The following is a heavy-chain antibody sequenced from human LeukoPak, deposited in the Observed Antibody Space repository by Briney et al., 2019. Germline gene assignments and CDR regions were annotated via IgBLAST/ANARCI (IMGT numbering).Heavy chain of an antibody. Sequence: VASVKVSCKVSGGIYRITAITWVRQAPGQGLEWMGGIIPMSTTANYAQKFQGRVTITRDDSTSTAYMEVSSLRSEDTALYYCATYGGNTAEYFQHWGQGILVTVSS. V-gene: IGHV1-69*05. D-gene: IGHD4-23*01. CDR3: ATYGGNTAEYFQH. J-gene: IGHJ1*01. CDR2: IIPMSTTA. CDR1: GGIYRITA.